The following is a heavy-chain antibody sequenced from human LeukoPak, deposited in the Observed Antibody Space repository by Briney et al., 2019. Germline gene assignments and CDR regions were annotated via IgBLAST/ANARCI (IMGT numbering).Heavy chain of an antibody. V-gene: IGHV4-39*07. Sequence: SETLSLTCTVSGDSISSSSYYWGWIRQPPGKGLEWIGSIYYSGSTYYNPSLKSRVTISVDTSKNQFSLKLSSVTAADTAVYYCARGARSGITMIVVVRGGYFDYWGQGTLVTVSS. J-gene: IGHJ4*02. CDR2: IYYSGST. CDR1: GDSISSSSYY. CDR3: ARGARSGITMIVVVRGGYFDY. D-gene: IGHD3-22*01.